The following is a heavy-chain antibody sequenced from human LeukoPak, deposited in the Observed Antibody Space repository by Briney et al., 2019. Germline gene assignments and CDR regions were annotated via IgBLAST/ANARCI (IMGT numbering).Heavy chain of an antibody. CDR3: ARGHILWFGEFGGGDDAFDI. D-gene: IGHD3-10*01. V-gene: IGHV1-8*01. Sequence: ASVKVSCKASGYTFTSYDINWVRQATGQGLEWMGWMNPNSGNTGYAQKFQGRVTMTRNTSISTAYMELSSLRSEDTAVYYCARGHILWFGEFGGGDDAFDIWGQGTMVTVSS. CDR2: MNPNSGNT. J-gene: IGHJ3*02. CDR1: GYTFTSYD.